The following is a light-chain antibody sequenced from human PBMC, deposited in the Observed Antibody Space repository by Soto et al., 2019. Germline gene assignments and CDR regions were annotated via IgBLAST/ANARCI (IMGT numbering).Light chain of an antibody. J-gene: IGLJ2*01. V-gene: IGLV1-40*01. CDR2: GNS. Sequence: QSLLTQPPSVSGAPGQRVTISCTGSSSNIGAGYDVHWYQQLPGTAPKLLIYGNSNRPSGVPDRFSGSKSGTSASLAITGLQAEDEADYYCQSYDTSLGSGVFGGGTKVTVL. CDR1: SSNIGAGYD. CDR3: QSYDTSLGSGV.